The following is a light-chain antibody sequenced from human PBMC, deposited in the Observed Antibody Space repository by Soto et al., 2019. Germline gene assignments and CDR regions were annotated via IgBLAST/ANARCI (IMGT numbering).Light chain of an antibody. Sequence: EIVLTQSPGTLSLSPGERATLSCRASQSVSTRSLAWYQQKPGQAPRLLISGASSRAADIPDRFSGSGSGTDFTLTISRLEPEDFAVYYCQQYGSSRTFGQVTNVDIK. CDR1: QSVSTRS. CDR2: GAS. V-gene: IGKV3-20*01. CDR3: QQYGSSRT. J-gene: IGKJ1*01.